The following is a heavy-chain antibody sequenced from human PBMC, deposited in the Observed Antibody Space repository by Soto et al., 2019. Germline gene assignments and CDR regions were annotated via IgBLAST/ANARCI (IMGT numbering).Heavy chain of an antibody. CDR2: INHSGST. CDR3: ARDPLLRFLEWVHLVYYYGMDV. J-gene: IGHJ6*02. Sequence: SETLSLTCAVYGGSFSGYYWSWIRQHPGKGLEWIGEINHSGSTNYNPSLKSRVTISVETSKNQFYLKLSSVTAADTALYYCARDPLLRFLEWVHLVYYYGMDVWGQGTTVTVSS. V-gene: IGHV4-34*01. D-gene: IGHD3-3*01. CDR1: GGSFSGYY.